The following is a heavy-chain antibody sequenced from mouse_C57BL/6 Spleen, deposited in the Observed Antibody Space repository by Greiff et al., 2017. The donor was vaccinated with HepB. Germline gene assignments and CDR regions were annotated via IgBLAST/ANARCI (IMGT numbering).Heavy chain of an antibody. V-gene: IGHV1-75*01. D-gene: IGHD1-1*01. Sequence: QVQLKESGPELVKPGASVKISCKASGYTFTDYYINWVKQRPGQGLEWIGWIFPGSGSTYYNEKFKGKATLTVDKSSSTAYMLLSSLTSEDSAVYFCARSGYYGSSSFAYWGQGTLVTVSA. CDR3: ARSGYYGSSSFAY. CDR2: IFPGSGST. J-gene: IGHJ3*01. CDR1: GYTFTDYY.